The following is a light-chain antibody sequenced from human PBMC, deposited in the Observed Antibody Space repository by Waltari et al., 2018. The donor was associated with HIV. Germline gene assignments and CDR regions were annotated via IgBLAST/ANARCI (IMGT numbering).Light chain of an antibody. Sequence: QSALTQPASVSGSPGQSITIPCTGTSSDVGGYNYVSWYQRHPGNCPKLMIYEVSNRPSGVSNRFSGSKAGNTASLTISGLQAEDEADYYCSSYTSSSTLVVFGGGTNLTVL. CDR1: SSDVGGYNY. V-gene: IGLV2-14*01. CDR3: SSYTSSSTLVV. J-gene: IGLJ2*01. CDR2: EVS.